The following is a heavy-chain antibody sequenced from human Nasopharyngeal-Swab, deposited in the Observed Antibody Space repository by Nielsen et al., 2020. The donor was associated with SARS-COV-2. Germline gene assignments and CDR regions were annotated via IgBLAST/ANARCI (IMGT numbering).Heavy chain of an antibody. CDR2: ISSSSSYI. J-gene: IGHJ4*02. CDR3: ARHLPLRFLEWLFPDYFDY. V-gene: IGHV3-21*01. D-gene: IGHD3-3*01. CDR1: GFTFSSYS. Sequence: GESLKIPCAASGFTFSSYSMNWVRQAPGKGLEWVSSISSSSSYIYYADSVKGRFTISRDNAKNSLYLQMNSLRAEDTAVYYCARHLPLRFLEWLFPDYFDYWGQGTLVTVSS.